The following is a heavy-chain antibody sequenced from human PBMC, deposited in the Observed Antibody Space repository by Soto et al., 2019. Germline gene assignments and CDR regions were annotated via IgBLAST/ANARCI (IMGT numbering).Heavy chain of an antibody. CDR2: IYPGDSDT. J-gene: IGHJ4*02. Sequence: PGESLKISCKGSGYSFTSYWIGWVRQMPGKGLEWMGIIYPGDSDTRYSPSFQGQVTISADKSISTAYLQWSSLKASDTAMYYCAAVFTPYCSSTSCYFEYWGQGTLVTVSS. CDR3: AAVFTPYCSSTSCYFEY. V-gene: IGHV5-51*01. CDR1: GYSFTSYW. D-gene: IGHD2-2*01.